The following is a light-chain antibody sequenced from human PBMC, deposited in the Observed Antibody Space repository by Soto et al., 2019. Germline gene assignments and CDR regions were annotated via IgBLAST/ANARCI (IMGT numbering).Light chain of an antibody. Sequence: IVLTQSPDPLSFDPGERATLSCRASQSVSSYLAWYQQKPGQAPRLLIYDASNRATGIPARFSGSGSGTDFTLTISSLEPEDFAVYYCQQRSNWPLTFGGGSKVDIK. CDR3: QQRSNWPLT. CDR2: DAS. J-gene: IGKJ4*01. CDR1: QSVSSY. V-gene: IGKV3-11*01.